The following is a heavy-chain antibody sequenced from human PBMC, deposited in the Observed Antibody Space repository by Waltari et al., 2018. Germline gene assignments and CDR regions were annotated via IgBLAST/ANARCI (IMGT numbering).Heavy chain of an antibody. D-gene: IGHD2-21*02. CDR1: GGPMNGYF. J-gene: IGHJ4*02. V-gene: IGHV4-59*01. Sequence: QVPLQESGPGLVKPSETLSLTCTVSGGPMNGYFWPWIRQPPGKGLEWIGYIYYSGSTDYDPSLKSRVTISVDTSKNQFSLRLTSVTSADTAFYYCAREIYGGNSRPFDFWGQGALVTVSS. CDR3: AREIYGGNSRPFDF. CDR2: IYYSGST.